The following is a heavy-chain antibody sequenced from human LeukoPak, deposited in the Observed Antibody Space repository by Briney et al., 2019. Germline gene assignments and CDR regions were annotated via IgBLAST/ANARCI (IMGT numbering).Heavy chain of an antibody. J-gene: IGHJ4*02. D-gene: IGHD2-15*01. CDR1: GFSFGDYA. Sequence: SGGSLRLSCTASGFSFGDYAMSWVRQAPGKGLEWIGFIRSKAYGGTTEYAASVKGRLIISRDDSKSIAYLQMNSLRTEDTAVYYCTRDIDADYVDYWGQGTLVTVS. CDR2: IRSKAYGGTT. CDR3: TRDIDADYVDY. V-gene: IGHV3-49*04.